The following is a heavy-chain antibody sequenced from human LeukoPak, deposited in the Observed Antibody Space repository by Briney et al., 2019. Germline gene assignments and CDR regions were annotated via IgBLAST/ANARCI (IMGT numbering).Heavy chain of an antibody. V-gene: IGHV4-34*01. D-gene: IGHD3-10*01. CDR3: ARGDGSGSYLNWFDP. J-gene: IGHJ5*02. CDR1: GGSFSGYY. Sequence: SETLSLTCAVYGGSFSGYYWSWIRQPPGKGLEWIGEINHSGSTNYNPPLKSRVTISVDTSKNQFSLKLSSVTAADTAVYYCARGDGSGSYLNWFDPWGQGTLVTVSS. CDR2: INHSGST.